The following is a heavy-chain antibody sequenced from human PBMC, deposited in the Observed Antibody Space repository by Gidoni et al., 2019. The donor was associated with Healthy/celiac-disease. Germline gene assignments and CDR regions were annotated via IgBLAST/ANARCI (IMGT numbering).Heavy chain of an antibody. D-gene: IGHD4-17*01. V-gene: IGHV3-21*01. CDR2: ISSSSSYI. CDR1: GFTFGRYS. J-gene: IGHJ4*02. CDR3: ARDSGTTVTTFYFDY. Sequence: EVQLVESGGGLVKPGGSLRLSCAASGFTFGRYSMNWVRQAPGKGLEWVSSISSSSSYIYYADSVKGRFTISRDNAKNSLYLQMNSLRAEDTAVYYCARDSGTTVTTFYFDYWGQGTLVTVSS.